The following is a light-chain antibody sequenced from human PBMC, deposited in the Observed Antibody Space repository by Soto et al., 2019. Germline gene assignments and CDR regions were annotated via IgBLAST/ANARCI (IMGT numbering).Light chain of an antibody. CDR3: SSYAGSDNFGV. CDR2: DVT. CDR1: SSDVGGYNY. J-gene: IGLJ1*01. V-gene: IGLV2-8*01. Sequence: QSVLTQPPSASGSPGQSVTISCTGTSSDVGGYNYVSWYQQHPGKAPKLIIYDVTKRPSGVPDRFSGSKSGNTASLTVSGLQAEDEADYYCSSYAGSDNFGVFGTGTKLTDL.